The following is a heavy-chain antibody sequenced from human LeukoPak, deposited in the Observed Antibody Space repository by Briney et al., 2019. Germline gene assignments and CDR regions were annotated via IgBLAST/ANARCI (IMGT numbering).Heavy chain of an antibody. CDR2: ISSSSSYI. J-gene: IGHJ4*02. CDR3: ARDSFYYGSGIDY. D-gene: IGHD3-10*01. V-gene: IGHV3-21*01. CDR1: GFTFSSYS. Sequence: GGSLRLSCAASGFTFSSYSMNWVRQAPGKGLEWVSSISSSSSYIYYADSVKGRFTISGDNAKNSLYLQMNSLRAEDTAVYYCARDSFYYGSGIDYWGQGTLVTVSS.